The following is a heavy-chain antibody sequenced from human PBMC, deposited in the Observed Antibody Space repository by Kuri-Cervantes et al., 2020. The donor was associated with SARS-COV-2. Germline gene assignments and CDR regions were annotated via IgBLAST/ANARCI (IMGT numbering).Heavy chain of an antibody. J-gene: IGHJ6*03. CDR3: AKLFGKAAAGNRYYYYYMDV. Sequence: ETLSLTCAASGFTFSSYAMSWVRQAPGKGLEWVSAISGSDGSTYYADSVKGRFTISRDNSKNTLYLQMNSLRAEDTAVYYCAKLFGKAAAGNRYYYYYMDVRGKGTTVTVSS. V-gene: IGHV3-23*01. CDR2: ISGSDGST. CDR1: GFTFSSYA. D-gene: IGHD6-13*01.